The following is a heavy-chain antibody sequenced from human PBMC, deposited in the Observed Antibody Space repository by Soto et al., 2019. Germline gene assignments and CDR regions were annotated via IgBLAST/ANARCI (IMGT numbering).Heavy chain of an antibody. V-gene: IGHV4-39*01. Sequence: SETLSLTCTVSGGSISSSSCYWGWIRQPPGKGLEWIGSIFYSGSTYYNPSLKSRVTISVDTSKNQFSLKLSSVTAADTAVYYCACIFSGGYSYGFSYFGMDVLVQGTSVT. CDR1: GGSISSSSCY. D-gene: IGHD5-18*01. CDR2: IFYSGST. J-gene: IGHJ6*02. CDR3: ACIFSGGYSYGFSYFGMDV.